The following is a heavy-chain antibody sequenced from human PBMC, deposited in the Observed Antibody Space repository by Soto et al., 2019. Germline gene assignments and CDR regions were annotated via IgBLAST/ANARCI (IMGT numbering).Heavy chain of an antibody. V-gene: IGHV3-72*01. D-gene: IGHD7-27*01. CDR3: VRGHWGFDS. CDR1: GFTLSDHY. J-gene: IGHJ4*02. CDR2: STNKRTSYTT. Sequence: PGGSLRLSCAASGFTLSDHYMDWVRQAPGKGLEWVGRSTNKRTSYTTAYAASVKGRFTISRDDSKNSLYLQMNGLKAEDTAVYYCVRGHWGFDSWGQGTLVTVSS.